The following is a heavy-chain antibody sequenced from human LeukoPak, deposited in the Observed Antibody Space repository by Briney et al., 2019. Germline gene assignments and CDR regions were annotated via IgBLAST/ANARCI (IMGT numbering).Heavy chain of an antibody. D-gene: IGHD4-17*01. CDR3: ARRVLDYGVETFEY. V-gene: IGHV5-51*01. CDR2: IYPGDSDT. Sequence: GESLKISCKGSGYSFNTYWIGWVRQMPGKGLEWMGIIYPGDSDTTYSPSFQGQVTISVDKSISTAYLLWSSLKASDTAMYYCARRVLDYGVETFEYWGQGTLVTVSS. CDR1: GYSFNTYW. J-gene: IGHJ4*02.